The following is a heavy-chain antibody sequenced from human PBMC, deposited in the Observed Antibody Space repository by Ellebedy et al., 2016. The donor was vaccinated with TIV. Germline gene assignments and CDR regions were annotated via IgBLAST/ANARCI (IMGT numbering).Heavy chain of an antibody. D-gene: IGHD2-15*01. J-gene: IGHJ4*02. Sequence: MPSETLSLTCTVSGGSVRSGSYYWSWIRQPPGKELEWIGYIYDSGSTNHNPSLKSRVTISVDTSKNQFSLKLSSETAADTAVYYCARAAQPNCSGGSCYRIDYWGQGTLVTVSS. CDR1: GGSVRSGSYY. V-gene: IGHV4-61*01. CDR2: IYDSGST. CDR3: ARAAQPNCSGGSCYRIDY.